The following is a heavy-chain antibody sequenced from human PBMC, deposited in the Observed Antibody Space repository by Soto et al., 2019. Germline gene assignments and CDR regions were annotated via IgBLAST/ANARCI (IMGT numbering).Heavy chain of an antibody. J-gene: IGHJ4*02. V-gene: IGHV3-23*01. Sequence: EVQLLDSGGALVQPGGSLRLSCAASGFTFNNYPMNWVRQAPGKGLEWVSGISGSGGSTDYADSVKGRFTISRENAKNTVYLQMNSLRAEETTVYYCAKRPLKYSGSYFEYLGQGTLVTVSS. CDR3: AKRPLKYSGSYFEY. CDR1: GFTFNNYP. D-gene: IGHD1-26*01. CDR2: ISGSGGST.